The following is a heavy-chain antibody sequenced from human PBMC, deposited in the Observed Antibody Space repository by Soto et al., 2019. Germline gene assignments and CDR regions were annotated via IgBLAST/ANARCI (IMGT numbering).Heavy chain of an antibody. CDR2: IYHSGST. V-gene: IGHV4-4*02. CDR3: ASATSITIFGVASYYFDS. Sequence: SETLSLTCAVSGGSISSSNWWSWVRQPPGKGLEWIGEIYHSGSTNYNPSLKSRVTISVDKSKNQFSLKLSSVTAADTAVYYCASATSITIFGVASYYFDSWAQGTLVTVSS. CDR1: GGSISSSNW. J-gene: IGHJ4*02. D-gene: IGHD3-3*01.